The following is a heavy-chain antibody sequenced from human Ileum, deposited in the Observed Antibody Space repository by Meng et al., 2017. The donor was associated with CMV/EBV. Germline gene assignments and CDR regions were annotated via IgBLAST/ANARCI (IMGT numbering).Heavy chain of an antibody. CDR1: GFTFSSYS. J-gene: IGHJ4*02. D-gene: IGHD2-8*01. V-gene: IGHV3-21*01. CDR2: ISSSSSYI. CDR3: NTMVLHRCCTLHTNCLGGH. Sequence: GESLKISCAASGFTFSSYSMNWVRQAPGKGLEWVSSISSSSSYIYYADSVKGRFTISRDNAKNSLYLQMNSLRAEDTAVYYCNTMVLHRCCTLHTNCLGGHWGQGTRVTVSS.